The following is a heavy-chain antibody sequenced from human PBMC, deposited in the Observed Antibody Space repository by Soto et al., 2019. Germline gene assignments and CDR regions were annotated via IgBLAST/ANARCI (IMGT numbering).Heavy chain of an antibody. D-gene: IGHD6-13*01. J-gene: IGHJ6*02. V-gene: IGHV3-64D*08. Sequence: GGSLRLSSAASGFTFSSFAMHWVRQAPGKVLEYVSAISSNGGSTYYADSVKGRFTISRDNSKNTLYLQMSSLRAEDTAVYYCVKASPASSWYDYYYYGMDVWGQGTTVTVSS. CDR2: ISSNGGST. CDR1: GFTFSSFA. CDR3: VKASPASSWYDYYYYGMDV.